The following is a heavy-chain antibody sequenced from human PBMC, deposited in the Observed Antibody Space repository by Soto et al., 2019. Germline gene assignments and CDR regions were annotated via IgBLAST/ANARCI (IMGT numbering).Heavy chain of an antibody. CDR3: ARNGPGYYGMDV. D-gene: IGHD4-17*01. Sequence: EVQLVESGGGLVKPGGSLRLSCAASGFTFSSYSMNWVRQAPGKGLEWVSSISSSSSYIYYADSVKGRFTISRDNAKNSLYLQMNCLRAEDSAVYYCARNGPGYYGMDVWGQGTTVTVSS. V-gene: IGHV3-21*01. CDR2: ISSSSSYI. CDR1: GFTFSSYS. J-gene: IGHJ6*02.